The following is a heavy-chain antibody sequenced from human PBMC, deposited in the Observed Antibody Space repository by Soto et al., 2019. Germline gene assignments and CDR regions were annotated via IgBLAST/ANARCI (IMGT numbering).Heavy chain of an antibody. D-gene: IGHD5-18*01. CDR3: VKGDLDTAVVNRPDAFDF. CDR2: ISYDGNNK. Sequence: PGGSLRLSCEASGFIFSDFGMHWVRQAPGKGLEWVAVISYDGNNKYYAQSVKGRFTISRDNSKNTLFLNRDSLRPEDTAVYHCVKGDLDTAVVNRPDAFDFWGPGTMVTVSS. V-gene: IGHV3-30*18. CDR1: GFIFSDFG. J-gene: IGHJ3*01.